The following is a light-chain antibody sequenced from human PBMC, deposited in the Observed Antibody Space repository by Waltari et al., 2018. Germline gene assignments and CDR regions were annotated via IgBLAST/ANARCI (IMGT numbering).Light chain of an antibody. CDR2: HAS. Sequence: IEMTQSPATLPVSPGERATLSCRASQSISTNLAWYQKKPGQAPRRLMYHASTRATGIPARFSGSGSATEFTLTISSLQSEDFAVYHCQQYNNWPWTFGQGTKVEIK. V-gene: IGKV3-15*01. J-gene: IGKJ1*01. CDR3: QQYNNWPWT. CDR1: QSISTN.